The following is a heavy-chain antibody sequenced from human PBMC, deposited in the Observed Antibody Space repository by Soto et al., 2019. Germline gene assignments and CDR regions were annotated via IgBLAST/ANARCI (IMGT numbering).Heavy chain of an antibody. J-gene: IGHJ5*02. CDR3: AKVAGQTWFGRVWGFDP. Sequence: LRLSCSVSGFTFSNYTMTLVRQAPGKGLEWVSTINTGCISRYYTDSVKGRFTISRDNSKSTLYLQINSLRAEDTAVYYCAKVAGQTWFGRVWGFDPWRQVPLFTFSS. CDR2: INTGCISR. V-gene: IGHV3-23*01. D-gene: IGHD3-10*01. CDR1: GFTFSNYT.